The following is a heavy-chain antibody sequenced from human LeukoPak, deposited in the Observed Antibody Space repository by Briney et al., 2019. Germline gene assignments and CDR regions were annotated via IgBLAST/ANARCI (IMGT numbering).Heavy chain of an antibody. V-gene: IGHV3-30*18. CDR1: GFTFSSYG. Sequence: GRSLRLSCAASGFTFSSYGMHWVRQAPGKGLEWVVVISYDGSNKYYADSVKGRFTISRDNSKNTLYLQMNSLRAEDTAVYYCAKFSFCSGGSCYSGIYWGQGTLVTVPS. D-gene: IGHD2-15*01. CDR2: ISYDGSNK. CDR3: AKFSFCSGGSCYSGIY. J-gene: IGHJ4*02.